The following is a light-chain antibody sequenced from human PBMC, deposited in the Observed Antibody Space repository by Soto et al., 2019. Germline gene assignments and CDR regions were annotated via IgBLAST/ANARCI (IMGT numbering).Light chain of an antibody. CDR2: GAS. CDR3: QQYGSSPQT. J-gene: IGKJ3*01. V-gene: IGKV3-20*01. CDR1: QHVDSTY. Sequence: EIVLTQSPGTLSLSPGEGATLSCRASQHVDSTYLAWYQQKPGQAPRLLIYGASTRATGIPDRFRGSGSGTDFTLTISRLEPEDFAVYYCQQYGSSPQTFGHGTKVDIK.